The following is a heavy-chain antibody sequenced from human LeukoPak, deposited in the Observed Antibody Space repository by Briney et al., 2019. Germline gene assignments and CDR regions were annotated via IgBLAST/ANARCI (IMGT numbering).Heavy chain of an antibody. CDR2: LNQDGTVT. V-gene: IGHV3-74*01. CDR3: ARDYHFGQTDF. Sequence: GGSLRLSCAASGFTFSNYWMHWVRQTPSKGLVWVSTLNQDGTVTYYADAVRGRFIVSRDNAESAVSLQLDSLRVDDTAIYYCARDYHFGQTDFWGQGTVVTVSS. D-gene: IGHD2/OR15-2a*01. CDR1: GFTFSNYW. J-gene: IGHJ4*02.